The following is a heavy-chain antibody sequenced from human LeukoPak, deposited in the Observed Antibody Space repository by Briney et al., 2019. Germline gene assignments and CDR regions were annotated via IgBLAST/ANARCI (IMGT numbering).Heavy chain of an antibody. CDR1: GGSISSYY. CDR3: ARDRSYYDFGVKAFDT. Sequence: SETLSLTCTVSGGSISSYYWSWIRQPPGKGLEWFGYIYYSGSTNYNPSLKSRVTISVDTSKNQFSLKLSSVTAADTAVYYCARDRSYYDFGVKAFDTWGQGTMVTVSS. D-gene: IGHD3-22*01. CDR2: IYYSGST. J-gene: IGHJ3*02. V-gene: IGHV4-59*01.